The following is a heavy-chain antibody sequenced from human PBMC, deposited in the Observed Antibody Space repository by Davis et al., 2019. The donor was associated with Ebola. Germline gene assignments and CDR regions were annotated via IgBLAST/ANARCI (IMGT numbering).Heavy chain of an antibody. CDR2: TYYSSKWYN. CDR1: GDSVPSGG. D-gene: IGHD5-24*01. V-gene: IGHV6-1*01. CDR3: ARGWLRTGLDI. J-gene: IGHJ3*02. Sequence: HSQTLSLTCAISGDSVPSGGWNWIRQSPSRGLEWLGRTYYSSKWYNDYAVSVKSRITINPDTSKNQFSLQLNSVTPEDTAVYYCARGWLRTGLDIWGQGTMVIVSS.